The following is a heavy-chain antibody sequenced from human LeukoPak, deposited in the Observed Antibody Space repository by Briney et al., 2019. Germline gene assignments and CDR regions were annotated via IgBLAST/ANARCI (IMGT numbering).Heavy chain of an antibody. CDR2: INPDSGGT. Sequence: GASVKVSCKAFEYSFIDYYIHWVRQAPGQGLEWMGWINPDSGGTKYAQKFQGRVTMTGDTSISTAYMELSRLRSDDTAVYYCARVPLRYFDWVLGYWGQGTLVTVSS. CDR1: EYSFIDYY. D-gene: IGHD3-9*01. CDR3: ARVPLRYFDWVLGY. V-gene: IGHV1-2*02. J-gene: IGHJ4*02.